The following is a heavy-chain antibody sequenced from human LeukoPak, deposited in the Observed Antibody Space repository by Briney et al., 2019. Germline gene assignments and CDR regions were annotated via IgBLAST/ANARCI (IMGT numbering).Heavy chain of an antibody. V-gene: IGHV3-23*01. Sequence: GGSLRLSCAASGFTFSSYAMSWVRQAPGKGLEWVSAISGSGGSTYYADSVKGRFTISRDNSKNTLYLQMNGLRAEDTAVYYCAKDGQWLAKVDWFDPWGQGTLVTVSS. CDR2: ISGSGGST. D-gene: IGHD6-19*01. CDR1: GFTFSSYA. CDR3: AKDGQWLAKVDWFDP. J-gene: IGHJ5*02.